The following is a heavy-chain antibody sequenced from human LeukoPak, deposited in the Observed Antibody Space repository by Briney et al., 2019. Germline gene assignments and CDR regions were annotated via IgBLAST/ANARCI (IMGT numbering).Heavy chain of an antibody. CDR1: RFTFSSYG. CDR2: ISYDGSNK. CDR3: AKDGNYYGSGSYPNWFDP. V-gene: IGHV3-30*18. Sequence: GRSLRLSCAASRFTFSSYGMHWVRQAPGKGLEWVAVISYDGSNKYYADSVKGRFTISRDNSKNTLYLQMNSLRAEDTAVYYCAKDGNYYGSGSYPNWFDPWGQGTLVTVSS. D-gene: IGHD3-10*01. J-gene: IGHJ5*02.